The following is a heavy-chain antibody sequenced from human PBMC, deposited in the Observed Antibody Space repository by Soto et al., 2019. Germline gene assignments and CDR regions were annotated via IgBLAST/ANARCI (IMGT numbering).Heavy chain of an antibody. CDR3: TTTELVTVYYYYGMDV. CDR2: IKSKTDGGTT. CDR1: GFTFSNAW. V-gene: IGHV3-15*01. D-gene: IGHD3-9*01. Sequence: KLGGSLRLSCAASGFTFSNAWMSWVRQAPGKGLEWVGRIKSKTDGGTTDYAAPVKGRFTISRDDSKNTLYLQMNSLKTEDTAVYYCTTTELVTVYYYYGMDVWGQGTTVTVSS. J-gene: IGHJ6*02.